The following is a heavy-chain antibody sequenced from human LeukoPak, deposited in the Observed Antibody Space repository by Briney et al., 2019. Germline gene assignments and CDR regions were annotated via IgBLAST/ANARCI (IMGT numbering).Heavy chain of an antibody. CDR2: IGVYSGTT. J-gene: IGHJ4*02. V-gene: IGHV1-18*01. CDR3: ARIMGPQSIDH. CDR1: GYTFSRNG. Sequence: ASVKVSCTASGYTFSRNGISWVRQAPGQGLEWMGRIGVYSGTTKYAQKFQGRVTMTTDTSTSTAFMDLRSLRSDDTAVYYCARIMGPQSIDHWGQGTLVTVSS. D-gene: IGHD3-16*01.